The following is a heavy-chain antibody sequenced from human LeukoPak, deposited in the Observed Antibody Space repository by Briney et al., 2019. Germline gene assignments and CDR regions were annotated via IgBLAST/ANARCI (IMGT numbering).Heavy chain of an antibody. CDR1: GFTFSSYW. V-gene: IGHV3-7*01. Sequence: GGSLRLXCAASGFTFSSYWMSWVRLAPGKGLEWVANIKQDGSEKYYVDSVKGRFTISRDNAKNSLYLQMNSLRAEDTAVYYCARDYRGYRAPYYFDYWGQGTLVTVSS. D-gene: IGHD2-15*01. CDR2: IKQDGSEK. CDR3: ARDYRGYRAPYYFDY. J-gene: IGHJ4*02.